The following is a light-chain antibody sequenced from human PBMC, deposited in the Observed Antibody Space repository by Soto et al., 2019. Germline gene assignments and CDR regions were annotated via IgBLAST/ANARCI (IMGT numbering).Light chain of an antibody. CDR1: QSVSSSY. V-gene: IGKV3-20*01. Sequence: EIVLSQSPCTLSLSPGERATLSCRASQSVSSSYLAWYQQKPGQAPRLLIYGASSRATGIPDRFSGSGSGTDLTLTISRLEPEDFAVYYCQQYGSSKTFGQGTKVDI. CDR2: GAS. J-gene: IGKJ1*01. CDR3: QQYGSSKT.